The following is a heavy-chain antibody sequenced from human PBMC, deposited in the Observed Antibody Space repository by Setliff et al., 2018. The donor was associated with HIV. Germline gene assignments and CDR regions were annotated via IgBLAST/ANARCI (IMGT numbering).Heavy chain of an antibody. J-gene: IGHJ4*02. D-gene: IGHD6-6*01. CDR3: AQGSDPQLVTLFAY. CDR2: ISSSSSYL. Sequence: PGGSLRLSCAASGFTFSDYYMSWIRQAPGKGLEWVSSISSSSSYLYYADSVKDRFIISRDNAKNSLYLQMNSLRTDDTALYYCAQGSDPQLVTLFAYWGQGTLVTVS. CDR1: GFTFSDYY. V-gene: IGHV3-11*03.